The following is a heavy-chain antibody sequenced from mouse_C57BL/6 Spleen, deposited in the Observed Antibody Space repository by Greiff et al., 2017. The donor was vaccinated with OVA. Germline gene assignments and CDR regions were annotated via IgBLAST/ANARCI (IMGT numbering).Heavy chain of an antibody. V-gene: IGHV1-80*01. D-gene: IGHD2-2*01. CDR3: ARGIYYGYDDWYFDV. J-gene: IGHJ1*03. CDR1: GYAFSSYW. CDR2: IYPGDGDT. Sequence: QVQLQQSGAELVKPGASVKISCKASGYAFSSYWMNWVKQRPGKGLEWIGQIYPGDGDTNYNGKFKGKATLTADKSSSTAYMQLSSLTSEDSAVYFCARGIYYGYDDWYFDVWGTGTTVTVSS.